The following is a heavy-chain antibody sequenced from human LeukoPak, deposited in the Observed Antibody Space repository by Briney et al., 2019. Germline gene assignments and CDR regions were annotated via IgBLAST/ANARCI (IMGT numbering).Heavy chain of an antibody. CDR2: MNPNSGNT. CDR1: GYTFTSYD. V-gene: IGHV1-8*01. CDR3: ARGWRFDDIVVVPAAPYYYGMAV. D-gene: IGHD2-2*01. J-gene: IGHJ6*02. Sequence: GASVKVSCKASGYTFTSYDINWVRQATGQGLEWMGWMNPNSGNTGCAQKFQGRVTMTRKTSISTAYMELSSLRSEDTAVYSCARGWRFDDIVVVPAAPYYYGMAVWGQGTTVTVSS.